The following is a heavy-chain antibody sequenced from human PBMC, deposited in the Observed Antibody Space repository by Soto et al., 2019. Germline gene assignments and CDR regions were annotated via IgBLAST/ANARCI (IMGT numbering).Heavy chain of an antibody. CDR3: ARDGDYYGSGSYLAFDY. V-gene: IGHV4-61*01. D-gene: IGHD3-10*01. J-gene: IGHJ4*02. CDR2: IYYSGST. CDR1: GGSVSSGSYY. Sequence: QVQLQESGPGLVKPSETLSLTCTVSGGSVSSGSYYWSWIRQPPGKGLEWIGDIYYSGSTNYNPSLKSRVTISVDTSKNQFSLKLSSVTAADTAVYYCARDGDYYGSGSYLAFDYWGQGTLVTVSS.